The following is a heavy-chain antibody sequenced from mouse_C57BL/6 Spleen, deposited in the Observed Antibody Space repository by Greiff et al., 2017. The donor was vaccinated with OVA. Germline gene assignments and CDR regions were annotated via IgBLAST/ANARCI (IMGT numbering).Heavy chain of an antibody. CDR2: ISSGGSYT. V-gene: IGHV5-6*01. CDR1: GFTFSSYG. Sequence: DVQLVESGGDLVKPGGSLKLSCAASGFTFSSYGMSWVRQTPDKRLEWVATISSGGSYTYYPDSVKGRFTISRDNAKNTLYLQMSSLKSEDTAMYYCASPIYDGYYFAYWGQGTLVTVSA. D-gene: IGHD2-3*01. CDR3: ASPIYDGYYFAY. J-gene: IGHJ3*01.